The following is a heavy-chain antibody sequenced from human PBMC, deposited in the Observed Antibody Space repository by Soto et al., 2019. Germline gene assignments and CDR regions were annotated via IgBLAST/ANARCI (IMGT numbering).Heavy chain of an antibody. V-gene: IGHV1-24*01. CDR2: FDPEDGET. D-gene: IGHD3-10*01. CDR1: GYTLTELS. CDR3: ASMVPKAGYYYYGMDV. J-gene: IGHJ6*02. Sequence: ASVKVSCKVSGYTLTELSMHWVRQAPGKGLEWMGGFDPEDGETIYARKFQGRVTMTEDTSTDTAYMELSSLRSEDTAVYYCASMVPKAGYYYYGMDVWGQGTTVTVSS.